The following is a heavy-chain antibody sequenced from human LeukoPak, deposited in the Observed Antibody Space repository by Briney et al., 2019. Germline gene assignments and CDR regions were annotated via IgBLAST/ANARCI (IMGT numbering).Heavy chain of an antibody. Sequence: PSETLSLTCAVYGGSFSGYYWSWIRQPPGKGLEWIGEINHSGSTNYNPSLKSRVTISVDTSKNQFSLKLSSVTAADTAVYYCARGSGSYFRLAYFDYWGQGTLVTVSS. CDR1: GGSFSGYY. CDR3: ARGSGSYFRLAYFDY. CDR2: INHSGST. V-gene: IGHV4-34*01. J-gene: IGHJ4*02. D-gene: IGHD1-26*01.